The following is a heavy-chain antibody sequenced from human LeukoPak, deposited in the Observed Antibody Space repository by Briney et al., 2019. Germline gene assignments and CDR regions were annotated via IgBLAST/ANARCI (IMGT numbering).Heavy chain of an antibody. V-gene: IGHV4-4*07. Sequence: SETLSLTCTLSGGSISTYYWSWIRQPAGKGLEWIGRIYTSGSTNYNPSLRSRVSMSVDRSKNQFSVTLSSVTAADTAVYFCAREGGDPRWLDPWGQGTLVTVSS. D-gene: IGHD6-25*01. CDR3: AREGGDPRWLDP. CDR2: IYTSGST. CDR1: GGSISTYY. J-gene: IGHJ5*02.